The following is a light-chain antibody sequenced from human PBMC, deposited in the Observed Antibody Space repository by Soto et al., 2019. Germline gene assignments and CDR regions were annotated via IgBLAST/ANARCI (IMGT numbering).Light chain of an antibody. J-gene: IGLJ3*02. CDR2: RSD. V-gene: IGLV1-44*01. CDR1: RSTIGSNP. CDR3: ATWDDNVYGPV. Sequence: QSVLTQPPSASGTPGQRVTISCSGSRSTIGSNPVQRYRQLPGTAPQLLIYRSDQRPSGVPDRFSGSKSGTSASLTISGLQSEDEADYHCATWDDNVYGPVFGGGTKVTVL.